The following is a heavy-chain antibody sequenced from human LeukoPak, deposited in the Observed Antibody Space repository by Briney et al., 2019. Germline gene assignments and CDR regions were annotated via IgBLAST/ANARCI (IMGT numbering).Heavy chain of an antibody. CDR2: INPNSGGT. CDR1: GYTFTGYY. CDR3: ARVADFGVVINWFDL. Sequence: ASVKVPCKASGYTFTGYYMHWVRQAPGQGLEWMGWINPNSGGTNYAQKFQGRVTMTRDTSISTAYMELSRLRSDDTAVYYCARVADFGVVINWFDLWGQGTLVTVSS. J-gene: IGHJ5*02. D-gene: IGHD3-3*01. V-gene: IGHV1-2*02.